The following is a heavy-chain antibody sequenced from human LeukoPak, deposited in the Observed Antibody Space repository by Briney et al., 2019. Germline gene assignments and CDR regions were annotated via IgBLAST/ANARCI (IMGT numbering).Heavy chain of an antibody. CDR3: ARDHTVVTPGDAFDI. D-gene: IGHD4-23*01. J-gene: IGHJ3*02. CDR1: GGTFSSYA. V-gene: IGHV1-69*04. Sequence: GASVKVSCKASGGTFSSYAISWVRQAPGQGLEWMGRIIPILGIANYAQKFQGRVTITADKSTSTAYMELSSLRSEDTAVYYCARDHTVVTPGDAFDIWGQGTMVTVSS. CDR2: IIPILGIA.